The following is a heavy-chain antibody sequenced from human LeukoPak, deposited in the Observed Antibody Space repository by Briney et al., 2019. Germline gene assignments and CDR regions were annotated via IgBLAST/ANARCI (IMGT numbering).Heavy chain of an antibody. CDR3: ARDYSSSGSFFGYYYGMDV. CDR1: GFTFSSYG. V-gene: IGHV3-30*03. D-gene: IGHD1-26*01. Sequence: GRSLRLSCAASGFTFSSYGMHWIRQAPAKGLEWVAVISYDGSNKYYADSVKGRFTISRDNSKNTLYLQMNSLRDEDTAVYYCARDYSSSGSFFGYYYGMDVWGQGTTVTVSS. J-gene: IGHJ6*02. CDR2: ISYDGSNK.